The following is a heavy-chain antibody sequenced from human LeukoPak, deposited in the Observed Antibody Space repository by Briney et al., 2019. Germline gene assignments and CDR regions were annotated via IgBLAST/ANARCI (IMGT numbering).Heavy chain of an antibody. CDR2: IKEDGSQI. J-gene: IGHJ4*02. V-gene: IGHV3-7*01. CDR3: EGSSGWLFDY. CDR1: GFTFTNYW. Sequence: GGSLRLSCAGSGFTFTNYWMNWVRQAPGKGLEWVANIKEDGSQIYYVDSVKGRFTISRDNAKNSVYLQMNSLRAEDTAVYYCEGSSGWLFDYWGQGTLVAVSS. D-gene: IGHD6-19*01.